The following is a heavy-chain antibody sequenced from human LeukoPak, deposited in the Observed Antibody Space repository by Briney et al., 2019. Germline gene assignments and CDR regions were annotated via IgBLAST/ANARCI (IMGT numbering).Heavy chain of an antibody. V-gene: IGHV3-74*01. CDR2: VNSDGSST. CDR1: GFTFSSYW. J-gene: IGHJ5*02. CDR3: AKEGGYNFLGWFDP. D-gene: IGHD5-24*01. Sequence: GGSLRLSCAASGFTFSSYWMHWVRQAPGKGLVWVSRVNSDGSSTSYADSVKGRFTISRDNAKNTLYLQMNSLRAEDTAVYYCAKEGGYNFLGWFDPWGQGTLVTVSS.